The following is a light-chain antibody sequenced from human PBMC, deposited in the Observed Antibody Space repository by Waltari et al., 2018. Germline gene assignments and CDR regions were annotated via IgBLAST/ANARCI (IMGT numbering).Light chain of an antibody. J-gene: IGKJ4*01. CDR3: QQRSNWPLT. CDR2: DAS. Sequence: EIVLTQSPATLSLSPGERATLSCRASQSVSSYLAWDQQRAGHAPRLLIYDASNRATGIPARFSGSGSGTVFTLTISSLEPEDFAVYYCQQRSNWPLTFGGGTKVEIK. CDR1: QSVSSY. V-gene: IGKV3-11*01.